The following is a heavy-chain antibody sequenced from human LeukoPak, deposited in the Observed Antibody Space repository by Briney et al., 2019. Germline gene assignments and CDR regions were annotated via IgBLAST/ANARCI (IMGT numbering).Heavy chain of an antibody. CDR1: GYTFTSYY. D-gene: IGHD3-22*01. CDR3: ARELYDSSGYRARSFDY. J-gene: IGHJ4*02. V-gene: IGHV1-46*01. CDR2: INPSGGST. Sequence: GASVKVSCKASGYTFTSYYMHWVRQAPGQGLEWMGIINPSGGSTSYAQKFQGRVTMTRDTSTSTVYMELSSLRSEDTAVYYCARELYDSSGYRARSFDYWGQGTLVTVSS.